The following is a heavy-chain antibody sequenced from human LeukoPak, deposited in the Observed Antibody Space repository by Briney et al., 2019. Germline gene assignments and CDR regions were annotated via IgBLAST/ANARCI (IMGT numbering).Heavy chain of an antibody. CDR1: GGSISSGGYY. V-gene: IGHV4-31*03. D-gene: IGHD6-19*01. CDR2: IYYSGST. J-gene: IGHJ4*02. Sequence: SETLSLTCTVSGGSISSGGYYWSWIRQHPGKGLEWIGYIYYSGSTYYNPSLKSRVTISVDTSKNQFSLKLSSVTAADTAVYYCARANSGSFDYWGQGTLVTLSS. CDR3: ARANSGSFDY.